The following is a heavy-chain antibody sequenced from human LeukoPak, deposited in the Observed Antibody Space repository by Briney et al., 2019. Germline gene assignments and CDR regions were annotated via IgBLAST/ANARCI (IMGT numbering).Heavy chain of an antibody. CDR3: ARTYYDILTGYSGLDAFDI. J-gene: IGHJ3*02. V-gene: IGHV4-4*02. CDR2: IYHSGST. Sequence: SSETLSLTCAVSGGSISSSNWWSWVRPPPGKGLEWIGEIYHSGSTNYNPSLKSRVTISVDKSKNQFSLKLSSVTAADTAVYYCARTYYDILTGYSGLDAFDIWGQGTMVTVPS. CDR1: GGSISSSNW. D-gene: IGHD3-9*01.